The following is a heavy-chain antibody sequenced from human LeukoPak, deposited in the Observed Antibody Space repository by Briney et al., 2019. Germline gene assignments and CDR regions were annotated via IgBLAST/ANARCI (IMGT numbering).Heavy chain of an antibody. Sequence: SETLSLTCAVYGGSFSGYYWSWIRQPPGKGLEWIGEINHSGSTNYNPSLKSRVTISVDTSKNQISLKLSSVTAADTAVYYCARLGPITMVRGVIRWFDPWGQGTLVTVSS. V-gene: IGHV4-34*01. D-gene: IGHD3-10*01. CDR2: INHSGST. J-gene: IGHJ5*02. CDR1: GGSFSGYY. CDR3: ARLGPITMVRGVIRWFDP.